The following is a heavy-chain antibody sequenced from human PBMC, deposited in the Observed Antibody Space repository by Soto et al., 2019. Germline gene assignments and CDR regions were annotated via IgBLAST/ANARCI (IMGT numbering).Heavy chain of an antibody. CDR3: ARDRFPLGYCSSTSCREFDP. D-gene: IGHD2-2*01. Sequence: ASVKVSCKASGYTFTSYYMHWVRQAPGQGLEWMGIINPSGGSTSYAQKFQGRVTMTRDTSTSTVYMELSSLRSEDTAVYYCARDRFPLGYCSSTSCREFDPWGQGTLVTVSS. CDR1: GYTFTSYY. CDR2: INPSGGST. V-gene: IGHV1-46*01. J-gene: IGHJ5*02.